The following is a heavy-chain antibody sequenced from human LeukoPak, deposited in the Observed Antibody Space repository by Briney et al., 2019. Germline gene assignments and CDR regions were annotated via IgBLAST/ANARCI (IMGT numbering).Heavy chain of an antibody. J-gene: IGHJ5*02. CDR3: AKDRPAAMLGDNWFDP. CDR1: GFTFSSYA. V-gene: IGHV3-23*01. Sequence: GGSLRLSCAAPGFTFSSYAMSWVRQAPGKGLEWVSAISGSGGSTYYADSVKGRFTISRDNFKNTLYLQMNSLRAEDTAVYYCAKDRPAAMLGDNWFDPWGQGTLVTVSS. CDR2: ISGSGGST. D-gene: IGHD2-2*01.